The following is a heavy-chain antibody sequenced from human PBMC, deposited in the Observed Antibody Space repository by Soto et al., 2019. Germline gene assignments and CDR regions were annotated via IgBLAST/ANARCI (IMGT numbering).Heavy chain of an antibody. CDR3: ARKYSPSGLDV. CDR1: VDSVSSNSAA. Sequence: SQTLSRTCAISVDSVSSNSAAWYWIRQSPSRGLEWLGRTYYRSKWYHDYAESVKSRITITPDTSKNQFSLQLTSVTPEDTAVYFCARKYSPSGLDVWDQGTTVTVSS. V-gene: IGHV6-1*01. J-gene: IGHJ6*02. CDR2: TYYRSKWYH. D-gene: IGHD2-15*01.